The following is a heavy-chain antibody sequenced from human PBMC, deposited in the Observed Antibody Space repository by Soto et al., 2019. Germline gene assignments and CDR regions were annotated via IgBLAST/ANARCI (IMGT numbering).Heavy chain of an antibody. CDR2: MNPNSGNT. J-gene: IGHJ4*02. V-gene: IGHV1-8*01. CDR3: ATLTGYYEFWSGYYRDFDY. Sequence: QVQLVQSGAEVKKPGASVKVSCKASGYTFTSYDINWVRQATGQGLEWMGWMNPNSGNTGYAQKFQGRVTMTRNTSISTAYMQLSSLSSEDTAVYYCATLTGYYEFWSGYYRDFDYWGQGTLVTVSS. CDR1: GYTFTSYD. D-gene: IGHD3-3*01.